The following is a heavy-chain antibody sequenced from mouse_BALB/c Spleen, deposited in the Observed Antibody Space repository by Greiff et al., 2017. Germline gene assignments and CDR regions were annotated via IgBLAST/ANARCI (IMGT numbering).Heavy chain of an antibody. CDR3: SRCPRYAMDY. V-gene: IGHV5-17*02. CDR2: ISSGSSTI. J-gene: IGHJ4*01. Sequence: EVHLVESGGGLVQPGGSRKLSCAASGFTFSSFGMHWVRQAPEKGLEWVAYISSGSSTIYYADTVKGRCTISRDNPKNTLFLQLTSLRSEDTAMYDYSRCPRYAMDYWGQGTSVTVSS. CDR1: GFTFSSFG.